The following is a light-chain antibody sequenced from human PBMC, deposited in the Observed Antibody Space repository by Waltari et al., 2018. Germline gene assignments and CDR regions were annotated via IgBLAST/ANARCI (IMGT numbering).Light chain of an antibody. CDR3: QQYGSSPST. J-gene: IGKJ5*01. CDR2: CAS. CDR1: QSVSSSY. V-gene: IGKV3-20*01. Sequence: EIVLTQSPGTLSLSPGERATLSCRASQSVSSSYLAWYQQKPGQAPRPRIYCASIRATGIPDRFSGSGSGTDFTRTISRLEPEDVAVYYCQQYGSSPSTFGQGTRLEIK.